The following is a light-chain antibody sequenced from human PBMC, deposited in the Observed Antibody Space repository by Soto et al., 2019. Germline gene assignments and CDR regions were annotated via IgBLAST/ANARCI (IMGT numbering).Light chain of an antibody. CDR2: DVS. Sequence: QSALTQPASVSGSPGQSITISCTGTSSDVGGSHYVSWYQQHPGKAPKLMIYDVSNRPSGVSNRYSGSKSGNTASLTISGLQAEDEADYYCSSYTSSSTLPVVFGGGTKLTVL. V-gene: IGLV2-14*01. CDR1: SSDVGGSHY. J-gene: IGLJ2*01. CDR3: SSYTSSSTLPVV.